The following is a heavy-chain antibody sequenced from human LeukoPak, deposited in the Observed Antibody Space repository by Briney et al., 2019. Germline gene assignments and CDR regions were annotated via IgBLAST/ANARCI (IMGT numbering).Heavy chain of an antibody. CDR2: IYYTGST. CDR3: ARDRSGWYGQEF. Sequence: SETQSLTCTVSGGSTSSYYWSWIRQPAGKGLEWIGRIYYTGSTNYNPSLKSRVTISVDNSKNQFSLKLSSVTAADTAVYYCARDRSGWYGQEFWGKGNLVTVSS. D-gene: IGHD6-19*01. V-gene: IGHV4-4*07. J-gene: IGHJ1*01. CDR1: GGSTSSYY.